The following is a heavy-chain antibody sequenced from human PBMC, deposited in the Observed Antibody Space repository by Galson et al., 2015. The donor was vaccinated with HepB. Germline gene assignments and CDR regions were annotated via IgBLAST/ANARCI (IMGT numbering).Heavy chain of an antibody. Sequence: SVKVSCKASGYTFTSYDINWVRQATGQGLEWMGWMNPNSGNTGYAQKFQGRVTMTRNTSISTAYMELSSLRSEDTAVYYCARVVGPVGGSYGLYSFDYWGQGTLVTVSS. J-gene: IGHJ4*02. D-gene: IGHD1-26*01. V-gene: IGHV1-8*01. CDR1: GYTFTSYD. CDR2: MNPNSGNT. CDR3: ARVVGPVGGSYGLYSFDY.